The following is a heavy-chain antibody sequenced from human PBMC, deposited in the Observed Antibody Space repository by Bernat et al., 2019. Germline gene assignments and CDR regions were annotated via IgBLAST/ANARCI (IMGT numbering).Heavy chain of an antibody. V-gene: IGHV4-59*08. CDR2: IYYSGST. Sequence: QVQLQESGPGLVKPSHTLSFTCTVSGDSINTYYWSWIRQPPGKGLEWIGYIYYSGSTYYNPSLLSRVTISIDRPKTTFSLSLTSVTAADTAVYYCARHPAKVGPFDYWGQGTQVTVSS. CDR3: ARHPAKVGPFDY. J-gene: IGHJ4*02. CDR1: GDSINTYY. D-gene: IGHD1-26*01.